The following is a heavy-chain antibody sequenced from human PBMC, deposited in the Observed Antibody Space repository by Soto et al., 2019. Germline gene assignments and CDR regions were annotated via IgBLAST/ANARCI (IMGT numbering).Heavy chain of an antibody. D-gene: IGHD2-2*02. CDR3: AKSPGREYCSSTSGYREYNWFDP. Sequence: PSETLSLTCAVSGYSISSGYYWGWIRQPPGKGLAWIGSIYHSGSTSYNPSLKSRVTISVDTSKNQFSLKLSSVTAADTAVYYCAKSPGREYCSSTSGYREYNWFDPWGQGTRVTVSA. V-gene: IGHV4-38-2*01. CDR2: IYHSGST. J-gene: IGHJ5*02. CDR1: GYSISSGYY.